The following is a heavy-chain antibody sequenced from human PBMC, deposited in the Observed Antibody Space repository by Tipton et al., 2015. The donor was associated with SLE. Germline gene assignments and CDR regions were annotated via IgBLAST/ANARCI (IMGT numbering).Heavy chain of an antibody. CDR1: GHSISTTYY. V-gene: IGHV4-38-2*02. J-gene: IGHJ4*02. CDR3: ARSYGNLYYFDY. D-gene: IGHD4-17*01. Sequence: TLSLTCTVSGHSISTTYYWGWIRQPPGKGLEWIGNIYHSGGTFYNPSLESRVTISVDTSKNHFSLKLSSVTAADTAIYYCARSYGNLYYFDYWGQGTLVTVSS. CDR2: IYHSGGT.